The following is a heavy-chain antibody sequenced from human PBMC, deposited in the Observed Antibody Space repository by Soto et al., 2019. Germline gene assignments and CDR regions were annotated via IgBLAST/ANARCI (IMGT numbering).Heavy chain of an antibody. J-gene: IGHJ5*02. CDR3: AKGRTYNYANYFDP. Sequence: EVQLLESGGDLVQPGGSLRLSCAASGFTFSSYAMSWVRQAPGKGPEWVSSMSGSGDNTYYADSVKGRFIISRDNSKNTLYLQMSSLRVDDTAAYSCAKGRTYNYANYFDPWGQGTLVTVSS. CDR2: MSGSGDNT. V-gene: IGHV3-23*01. D-gene: IGHD1-1*01. CDR1: GFTFSSYA.